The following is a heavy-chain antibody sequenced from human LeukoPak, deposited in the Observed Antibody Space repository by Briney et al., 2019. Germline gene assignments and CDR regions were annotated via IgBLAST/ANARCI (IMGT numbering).Heavy chain of an antibody. CDR1: GFIFGNYS. Sequence: GGSLRLSCAASGFIFGNYSMHWVRQTPGKGLEWAAVISYDGSNKYYAASVKGRFTISRDNSKNTVYLQMNSLRSEDTAVYYCAGVGSGFYGDLDYWGQGTLVTVSS. CDR2: ISYDGSNK. D-gene: IGHD5-12*01. V-gene: IGHV3-30-3*01. J-gene: IGHJ4*02. CDR3: AGVGSGFYGDLDY.